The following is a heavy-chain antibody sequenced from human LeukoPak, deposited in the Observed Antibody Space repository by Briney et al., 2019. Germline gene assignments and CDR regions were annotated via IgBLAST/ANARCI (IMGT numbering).Heavy chain of an antibody. J-gene: IGHJ4*02. V-gene: IGHV3-7*01. D-gene: IGHD5-18*01. CDR3: AREGRIQLWAWDFDY. Sequence: GGSLRLSCAASGFTFSSYWMSWGRQAPGEGREGVANIKQDGSEKYYVDSVKGRFTISRDNAKNSLYLQMNSLRAEDTAVYYCAREGRIQLWAWDFDYWGQGTLVTVSS. CDR1: GFTFSSYW. CDR2: IKQDGSEK.